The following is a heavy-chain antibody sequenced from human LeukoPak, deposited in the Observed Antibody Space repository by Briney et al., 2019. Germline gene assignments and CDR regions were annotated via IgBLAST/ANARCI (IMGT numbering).Heavy chain of an antibody. CDR1: GFTFSNFW. J-gene: IGHJ5*02. Sequence: PGGSLRLSCAASGFTFSNFWMHWVRQAPGKGLVWVSRVNSDGTSTTYADSVKGRFTISRDNAKNTLYLQMNSLRPEDTAVYYGGSLLTAAAGSWGQGTLVTVSS. V-gene: IGHV3-74*01. CDR2: VNSDGTST. D-gene: IGHD6-13*01. CDR3: GSLLTAAAGS.